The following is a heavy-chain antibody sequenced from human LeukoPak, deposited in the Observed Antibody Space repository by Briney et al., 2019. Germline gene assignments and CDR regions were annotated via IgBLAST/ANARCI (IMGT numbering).Heavy chain of an antibody. D-gene: IGHD3-10*01. J-gene: IGHJ4*02. CDR2: IIPTLGAA. CDR3: ARAPDYYGSRSYYWIY. V-gene: IGHV1-69*04. CDR1: GGTFSNYA. Sequence: GASVKVSCKASGGTFSNYAISWVRQAPGQGLEWMGRIIPTLGAANYAQKFQGRVTMTADRSTNTVYMDLSSLRSEDTAVYYCARAPDYYGSRSYYWIYWGQGTLVTVSS.